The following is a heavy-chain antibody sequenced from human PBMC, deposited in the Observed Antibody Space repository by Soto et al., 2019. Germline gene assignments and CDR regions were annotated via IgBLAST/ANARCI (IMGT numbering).Heavy chain of an antibody. D-gene: IGHD5-12*01. V-gene: IGHV3-7*01. CDR2: IKQDGSEK. Sequence: EVQLVESGGDLVQPGGSLRLSCAASGFAFSGYWMSWVRQAPGKGLEGVANIKQDGSEKYYVDSVKGRFTISRDNAQNSLYLQMHSRRVEDTAVYYCARATSVDAYWGQGTLVTVSS. CDR1: GFAFSGYW. CDR3: ARATSVDAY. J-gene: IGHJ4*02.